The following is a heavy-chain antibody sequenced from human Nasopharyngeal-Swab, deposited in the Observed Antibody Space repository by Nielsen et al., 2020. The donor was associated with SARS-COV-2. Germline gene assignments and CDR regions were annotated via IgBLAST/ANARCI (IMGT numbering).Heavy chain of an antibody. D-gene: IGHD3-3*01. CDR3: AKPTGPYYDFWSGYYSFDY. Sequence: GESLKISCAASGFTFSSYWMSWVRQAPGKGLEWVANIKQDGSEKYYVDSVKGRFTISRDNAKNSLYLQMNSLRAEDTAVYYCAKPTGPYYDFWSGYYSFDYWGQGTLVTVSS. V-gene: IGHV3-7*01. CDR2: IKQDGSEK. J-gene: IGHJ4*02. CDR1: GFTFSSYW.